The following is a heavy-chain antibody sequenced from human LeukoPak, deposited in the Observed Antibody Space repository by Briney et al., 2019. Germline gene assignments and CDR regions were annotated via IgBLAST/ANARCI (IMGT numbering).Heavy chain of an antibody. Sequence: SETLSLTCTVSGGSISSYYWSWIRQPPGKGLGWIGYIYYSGSTNYNPSLKSRVTISVDTSKNQFSLQLSSVTAAVTAVYYCARGRDYYGSGRKYYYYGMDVWGQGTTVTVSS. CDR3: ARGRDYYGSGRKYYYYGMDV. D-gene: IGHD3-10*01. V-gene: IGHV4-59*12. J-gene: IGHJ6*02. CDR1: GGSISSYY. CDR2: IYYSGST.